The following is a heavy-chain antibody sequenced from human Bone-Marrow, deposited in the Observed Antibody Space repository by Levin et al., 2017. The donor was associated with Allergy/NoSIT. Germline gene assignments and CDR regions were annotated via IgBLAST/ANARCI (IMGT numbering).Heavy chain of an antibody. CDR1: RFTFRNSD. V-gene: IGHV3-48*03. CDR3: ARGYYYGMDV. CDR2: ISSSGTSI. J-gene: IGHJ6*02. Sequence: LSLTCAASRFTFRNSDMNWVRQAPGKGLEWVSYISSSGTSIYYADSVKGRFSISRDNAKNSLYLEINSPRAEDTAIYYCARGYYYGMDVWGQGTTVTVSS.